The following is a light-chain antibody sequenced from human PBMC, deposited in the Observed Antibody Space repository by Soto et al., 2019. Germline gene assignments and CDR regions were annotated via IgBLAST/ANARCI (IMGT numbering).Light chain of an antibody. CDR1: QDISNY. V-gene: IGKV1-33*01. CDR2: DAS. Sequence: DIQMTQSPSSLSASVGDRVTITCQASQDISNYLNWYQQKPGKAPKLLIYDASNLETGVPSRFSGSGSGTDFTFTISSLQPEDIATYYCQLRDTFXQGTKVDIK. J-gene: IGKJ2*01. CDR3: QLRDT.